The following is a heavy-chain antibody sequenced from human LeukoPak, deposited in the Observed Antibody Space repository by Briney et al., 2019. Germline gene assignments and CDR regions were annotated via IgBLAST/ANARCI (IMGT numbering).Heavy chain of an antibody. J-gene: IGHJ4*02. CDR3: VKDFGLISGYYFFEN. D-gene: IGHD5-12*01. CDR1: GFTFSTYA. CDR2: ISGSGRST. Sequence: GGSLRLSCAASGFTFSTYAMGWVRQAPGRGVERVSIISGSGRSTYYADSVKGRFTISRDNSKNTLYLQMSSLRAEDTAVYFCVKDFGLISGYYFFENWGQGTLVTVSS. V-gene: IGHV3-23*01.